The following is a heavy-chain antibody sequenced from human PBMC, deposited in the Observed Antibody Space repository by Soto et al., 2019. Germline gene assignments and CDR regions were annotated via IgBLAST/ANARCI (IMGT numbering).Heavy chain of an antibody. D-gene: IGHD3-16*01. J-gene: IGHJ5*02. CDR2: IYYSGST. Sequence: SETPSLTCTVSGDSICSSSYYWGWIHQPPGKGLEWIGSIYYSGSTYYNPSLKSRVTISVDTSKNQFSLKLSSVTAADTAVYYWGGGELVKGLGNYENCSPPGGRGTPVP. CDR1: GDSICSSSYY. V-gene: IGHV4-39*05. CDR3: GGGELVKGLGNYENCSPP.